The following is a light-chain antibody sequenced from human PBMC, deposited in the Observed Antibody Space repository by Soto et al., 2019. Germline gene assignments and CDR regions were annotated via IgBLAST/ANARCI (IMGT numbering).Light chain of an antibody. V-gene: IGLV1-44*01. CDR1: SSTIGRNT. Sequence: QSVLTRPPSASGTPGQRVTISCSGSSSTIGRNTVHWYQQLPGTAPNLLIYTNNQRPSGVPARFSGSKSGTSASLAISGLQSEDEVDYYCAAWDDRLNGYVFRSGTKVTVL. CDR3: AAWDDRLNGYV. CDR2: TNN. J-gene: IGLJ1*01.